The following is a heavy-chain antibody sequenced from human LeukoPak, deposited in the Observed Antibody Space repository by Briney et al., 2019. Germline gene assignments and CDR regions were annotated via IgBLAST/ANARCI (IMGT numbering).Heavy chain of an antibody. V-gene: IGHV4-59*01. J-gene: IGHJ6*02. Sequence: SETLSLTCTVYGCSIRSYYWSWIRQPPGKGLEWIGYIYYSGSTNYNPSLKSRVTISVDTSKNQFSLKLSSVTAADTAVYYCAREGYYYGMDVWGQGTTVTVSS. CDR2: IYYSGST. CDR3: AREGYYYGMDV. CDR1: GCSIRSYY.